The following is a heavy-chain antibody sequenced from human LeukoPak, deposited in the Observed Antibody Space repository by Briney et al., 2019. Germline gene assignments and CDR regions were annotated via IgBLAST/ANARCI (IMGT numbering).Heavy chain of an antibody. Sequence: ASVKVSCKASGYTFTSYYMHWVRQAPGQGLEWMGIINPSGGSTSYAQKFQGRVTMTRDTSTSTVYMELSSLRSEDTAAYYCARAHYVWGSYRSYFLGYWGQGTLVTVSS. J-gene: IGHJ4*02. V-gene: IGHV1-46*01. CDR1: GYTFTSYY. CDR3: ARAHYVWGSYRSYFLGY. CDR2: INPSGGST. D-gene: IGHD3-16*02.